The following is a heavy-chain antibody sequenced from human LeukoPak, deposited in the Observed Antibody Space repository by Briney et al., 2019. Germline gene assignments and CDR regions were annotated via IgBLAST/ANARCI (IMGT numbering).Heavy chain of an antibody. Sequence: GGSLRLSCAASGFTFSSYAMSWVRQAPGKGLEWVSAISGSGGSTYYADSVKGRFTISRDTSKSTLYLQMNSLRAEDTAVYYCARDDCRITTCYGTWGQGTLVTVSS. J-gene: IGHJ5*02. CDR2: ISGSGGST. CDR3: ARDDCRITTCYGT. CDR1: GFTFSSYA. V-gene: IGHV3-23*01. D-gene: IGHD2-2*01.